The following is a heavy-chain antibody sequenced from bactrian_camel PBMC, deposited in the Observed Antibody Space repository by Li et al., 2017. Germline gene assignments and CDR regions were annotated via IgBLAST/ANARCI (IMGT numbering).Heavy chain of an antibody. Sequence: HVQLVESGGGSVQAGESLRLSCATSGYPHNKRCMGWFRQAPGKEREALGDIFTGDGVTYPADSVKGRFTVSKDKAKNTVYLQMDSLKPEDTAVYYCVSLVGRPLVHQGTQVTVS. D-gene: IGHD2*01. CDR1: GYPHNKRC. V-gene: IGHV3S60*01. J-gene: IGHJ4*01. CDR2: IFTGDGVT.